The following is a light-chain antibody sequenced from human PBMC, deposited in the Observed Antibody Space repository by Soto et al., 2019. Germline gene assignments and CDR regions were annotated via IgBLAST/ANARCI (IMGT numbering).Light chain of an antibody. CDR2: GAS. Sequence: EIVMTQSPDTLSVSPGEKATLSCRASQSVRSNLAWYRQKPGQAPRLLIFGASTGATGVPARFSGGGSETAFTLTINGLQSEDFATYYCQQYSDWPLTFGGGTKVES. J-gene: IGKJ4*01. CDR1: QSVRSN. V-gene: IGKV3-15*01. CDR3: QQYSDWPLT.